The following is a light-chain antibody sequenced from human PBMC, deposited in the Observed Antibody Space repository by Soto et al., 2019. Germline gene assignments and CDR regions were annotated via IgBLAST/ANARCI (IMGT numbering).Light chain of an antibody. CDR3: QQRGSWPLT. Sequence: EIVLSQSPATLSLSPGERATLSCRASQSVSDYLAWYQQKPGQAPRLLIFYASNRATGIPARFSGSGSGTDFTLTITSLEPEDFAVYYCQQRGSWPLTFGQGTRLGIK. J-gene: IGKJ5*01. CDR1: QSVSDY. V-gene: IGKV3-11*01. CDR2: YAS.